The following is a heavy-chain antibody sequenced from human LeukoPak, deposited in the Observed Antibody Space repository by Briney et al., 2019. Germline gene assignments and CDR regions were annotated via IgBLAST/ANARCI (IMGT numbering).Heavy chain of an antibody. CDR1: GYTFTGSY. V-gene: IGHV1-2*06. J-gene: IGHJ4*02. D-gene: IGHD6-13*01. CDR2: INPNSGGT. CDR3: ARETGIAAAEGFDY. Sequence: ASLKVSCKASGYTFTGSYIHWMRQAPGQGLEWMGRINPNSGGTNYAQKFQGRVTMTRDTSISTAYMELSRLRSDDTAVYYCARETGIAAAEGFDYWGQGTLVTVSS.